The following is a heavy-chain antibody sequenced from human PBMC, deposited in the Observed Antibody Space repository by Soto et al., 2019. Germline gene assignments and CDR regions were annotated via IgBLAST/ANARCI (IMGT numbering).Heavy chain of an antibody. J-gene: IGHJ4*02. CDR2: IYHSGST. D-gene: IGHD1-26*01. CDR3: ARSGVVEATALDY. Sequence: SETLSLTCAVSGGSISIGGYSWSWIRQPPGKGLEWIGYIYHSGSTYYNPSLKSRVTISVDRSKNQFSLKLSSVTAADTAVYYCARSGVVEATALDYWGQGTLVTVSS. V-gene: IGHV4-30-2*01. CDR1: GGSISIGGYS.